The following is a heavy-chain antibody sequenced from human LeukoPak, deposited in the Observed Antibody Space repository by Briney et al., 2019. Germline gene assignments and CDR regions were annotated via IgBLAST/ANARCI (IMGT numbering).Heavy chain of an antibody. J-gene: IGHJ5*02. CDR3: ARVEAGNWFDP. CDR1: VYTFNRYY. V-gene: IGHV1-2*02. CDR2: INPNSGGT. Sequence: GASVKVSCKASVYTFNRYYMHWVRQAPGQGLEWMGWINPNSGGTNHAQKFQGRVTMAKDTAITTAYMYLSRLRSDDTAVYYRARVEAGNWFDPWGQGTLVTVSS. D-gene: IGHD6-19*01.